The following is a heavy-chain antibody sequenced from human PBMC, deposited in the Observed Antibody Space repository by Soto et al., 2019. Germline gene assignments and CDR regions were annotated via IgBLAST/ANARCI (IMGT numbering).Heavy chain of an antibody. CDR2: ISGSGGST. CDR1: GFTFSSYA. CDR3: AKRGSGSYYDY. V-gene: IGHV3-23*01. Sequence: EEQLLESGGGLVQPGGSLRLSCAVSGFTFSSYAMRWVRQAPGKGLEWVSAISGSGGSTYYADSVKGRFTISRDNSKNTLYLQMNSLRAEDTAVYYCAKRGSGSYYDYWGQGTLVTVSS. D-gene: IGHD3-10*01. J-gene: IGHJ4*02.